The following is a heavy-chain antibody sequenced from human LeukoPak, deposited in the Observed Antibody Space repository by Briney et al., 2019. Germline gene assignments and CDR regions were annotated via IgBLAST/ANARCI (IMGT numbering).Heavy chain of an antibody. Sequence: LRLSCAASGFTFSSYSMNWIRQHPGKGLEWIGYIYYSGSTYYNPSLRSRVTISVDTSKNQFSLKLSSVTAADTAVYYCASHYYDSSGYYLPDYWGQGTLVTVSS. J-gene: IGHJ4*02. CDR3: ASHYYDSSGYYLPDY. CDR2: IYYSGST. D-gene: IGHD3-22*01. V-gene: IGHV4-31*02. CDR1: GFTFSSYS.